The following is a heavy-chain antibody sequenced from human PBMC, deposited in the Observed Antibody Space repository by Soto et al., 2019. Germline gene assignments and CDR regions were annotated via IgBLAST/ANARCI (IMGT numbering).Heavy chain of an antibody. CDR3: AKVGAVDPLRRWFDP. D-gene: IGHD2-2*01. CDR2: ISGSGGST. J-gene: IGHJ5*02. CDR1: GFTFSSYA. Sequence: PGGSLRLSCAASGFTFSSYAMSWVRQAPGKGLEWVSAISGSGGSTYYADSVKGRFTISRDNSKNTLYLQMNSLRAEDTAVYYCAKVGAVDPLRRWFDPWGQGTLVTVSS. V-gene: IGHV3-23*01.